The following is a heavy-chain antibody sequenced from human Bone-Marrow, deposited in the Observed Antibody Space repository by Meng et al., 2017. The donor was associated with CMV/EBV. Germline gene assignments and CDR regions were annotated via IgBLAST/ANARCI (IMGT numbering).Heavy chain of an antibody. CDR2: INPNSGGT. CDR3: ARSVTIFGVVITKFDY. Sequence: ASVKVSCKASGYTFTGYYMHWVRQAPGQGLEWMGWINPNSGGTNYAQKFQGRVTMTRDTSISTAYMELSRLRSDDTAVYYCARSVTIFGVVITKFDYWGQGTLVTVSS. J-gene: IGHJ4*02. CDR1: GYTFTGYY. D-gene: IGHD3-3*01. V-gene: IGHV1-2*02.